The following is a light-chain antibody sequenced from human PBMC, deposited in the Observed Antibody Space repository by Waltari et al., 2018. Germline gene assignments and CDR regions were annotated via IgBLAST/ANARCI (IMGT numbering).Light chain of an antibody. V-gene: IGLV4-69*01. CDR3: QTWGTGIHEG. CDR1: SGHSTYA. Sequence: QVVLTQSPSASASLGASVTLTCTLSSGHSTYAIDCHQRQTGKGPRYLMNLNNDGIHIKADGFPDRFSGCSSGAERYLTISSLQSEDEADYFCQTWGTGIHEGFGGGTKLTVL. CDR2: LNNDGIH. J-gene: IGLJ3*02.